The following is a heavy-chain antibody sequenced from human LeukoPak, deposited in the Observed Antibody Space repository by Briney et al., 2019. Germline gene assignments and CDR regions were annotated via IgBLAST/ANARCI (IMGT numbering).Heavy chain of an antibody. J-gene: IGHJ4*02. V-gene: IGHV1-46*01. CDR2: INPGGDYT. Sequence: ASVKVSCKASGHSFRSYYINWVRQAPGQGLEWMGLINPGGDYTKYAQTFQGRVTMTRDTSANTVYMHLSSLRSEDTAIYYCAREGSRSSLGGYGYWGQGTLVTVSS. CDR1: GHSFRSYY. CDR3: AREGSRSSLGGYGY. D-gene: IGHD6-6*01.